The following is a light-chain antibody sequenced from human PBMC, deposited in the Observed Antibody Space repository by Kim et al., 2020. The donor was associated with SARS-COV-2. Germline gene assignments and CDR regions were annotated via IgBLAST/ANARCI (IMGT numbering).Light chain of an antibody. CDR3: ASWDDGLNGPV. CDR2: RNH. CDR1: MSNIGNNF. Sequence: GQSGTISCSGSMSNIGNNFVYWYQQLPGAAPKLLVYRNHDRPSGVPDRFSGSKSDTSASLAITGLRSADEADYYCASWDDGLNGPVFGGGTQLTVL. J-gene: IGLJ3*02. V-gene: IGLV1-47*01.